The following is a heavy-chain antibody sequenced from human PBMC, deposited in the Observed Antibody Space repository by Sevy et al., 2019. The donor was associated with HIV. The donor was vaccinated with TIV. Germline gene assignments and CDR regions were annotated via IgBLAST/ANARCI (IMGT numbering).Heavy chain of an antibody. J-gene: IGHJ2*01. V-gene: IGHV4-31*03. CDR3: ATGDTVLPTGGFDI. CDR1: GDSISNGEYY. CDR2: IYYTGST. Sequence: SETLSLTCTVSGDSISNGEYYWTWIRQHPGKGLEWIGYIYYTGSTYYNPSLESRVTMSVDMAKNQFSLKLTSVTAADTAMYYCATGDTVLPTGGFDIWGRGTLVTVSS. D-gene: IGHD2-8*02.